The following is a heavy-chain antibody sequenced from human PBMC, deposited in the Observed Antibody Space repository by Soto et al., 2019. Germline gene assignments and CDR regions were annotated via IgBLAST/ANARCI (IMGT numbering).Heavy chain of an antibody. V-gene: IGHV1-69*13. D-gene: IGHD3-22*01. Sequence: GASVKVTCKASGYTFTSYGISWVRQAPGQGLEWMGGIIPIFGTADYAQKFQGRVTITADESTSTAYMELSSLRSEDTAVYYCGSRSGWNYYYGMDVWGQGTTVTVSS. CDR1: GYTFTSYG. CDR3: GSRSGWNYYYGMDV. J-gene: IGHJ6*02. CDR2: IIPIFGTA.